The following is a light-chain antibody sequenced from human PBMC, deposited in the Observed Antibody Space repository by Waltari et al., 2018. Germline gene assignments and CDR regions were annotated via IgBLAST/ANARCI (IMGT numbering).Light chain of an antibody. CDR3: AAWDDSLNGVG. J-gene: IGLJ2*01. CDR1: SSNIGRNT. Sequence: QYVLTQPPSASGTPGQSVAISCSGSSSNIGRNTVNWYQQLPGPAPKLLIYFNDQRPSGVPDRFSGSKSGTAASLASSGLRSEDEADYYCAAWDDSLNGVGFGGGTKLTVL. V-gene: IGLV1-44*01. CDR2: FND.